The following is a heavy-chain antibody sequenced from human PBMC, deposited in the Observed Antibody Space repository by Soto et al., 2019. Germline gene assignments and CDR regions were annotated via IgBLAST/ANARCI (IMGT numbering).Heavy chain of an antibody. CDR3: ARDNNFFDSGSGVDY. J-gene: IGHJ4*02. Sequence: PWGFLRLSCAASGFSFSTYILSWVRQAPGKGLEWVSSITSSSTYIHYADSVKGRFTISRDNAKNSLYLQMNSLRAEDTAVYYCARDNNFFDSGSGVDYWGQGTLVTVSS. CDR1: GFSFSTYI. D-gene: IGHD3-10*01. CDR2: ITSSSTYI. V-gene: IGHV3-21*01.